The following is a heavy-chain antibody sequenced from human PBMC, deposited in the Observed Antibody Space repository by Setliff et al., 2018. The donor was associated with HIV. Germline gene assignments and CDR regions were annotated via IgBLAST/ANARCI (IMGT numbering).Heavy chain of an antibody. D-gene: IGHD2-2*01. CDR1: GFTFTTST. CDR2: ISSSGSYI. V-gene: IGHV3-21*01. Sequence: PGGSLRLSCAVSGFTFTTSTMNWVRQAPGKGLEWVASISSSGSYIHYADSVKGRFRISGDNSKNTLYLQMNSLKADETAVYYCAGPFPGQGAAARENHAFDICGQGTMVTVSS. CDR3: AGPFPGQGAAARENHAFDI. J-gene: IGHJ3*02.